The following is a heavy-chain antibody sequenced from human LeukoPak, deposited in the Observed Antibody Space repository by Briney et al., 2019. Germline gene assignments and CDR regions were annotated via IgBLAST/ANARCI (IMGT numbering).Heavy chain of an antibody. Sequence: GGSLRLSCAASGFTFSSYAMGWVRQAPGKGLEWVSAITASGGNTYYADSVKGRFTISRDNSKNTLYLQMNSLRAEDTAVYYCAKDGDGYYLDYWGQGTLVSVSS. CDR2: ITASGGNT. CDR3: AKDGDGYYLDY. CDR1: GFTFSSYA. J-gene: IGHJ4*02. D-gene: IGHD3-22*01. V-gene: IGHV3-23*01.